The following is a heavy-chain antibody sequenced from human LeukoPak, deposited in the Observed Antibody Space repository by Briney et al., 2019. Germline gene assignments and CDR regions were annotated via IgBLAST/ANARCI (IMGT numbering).Heavy chain of an antibody. CDR1: GGSFSGYY. V-gene: IGHV4-34*01. CDR2: INHSGST. CDR3: ARGQEVRGNNEDPSITRTTKVRPFDY. D-gene: IGHD1-20*01. J-gene: IGHJ4*02. Sequence: KASETLSLTCAVYGGSFSGYYWSWIRQPPGKGLEWIGEINHSGSTNYNPSLKSRVTISVDTSKNQFSLKLSSVTAADTAVYYCARGQEVRGNNEDPSITRTTKVRPFDYWGQGTLVTVSS.